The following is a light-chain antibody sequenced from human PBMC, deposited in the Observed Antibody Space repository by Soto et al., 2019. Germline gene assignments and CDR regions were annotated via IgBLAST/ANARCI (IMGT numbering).Light chain of an antibody. CDR2: GAS. V-gene: IGKV3-20*01. Sequence: EIVLTQSPGTLSLSLGEGATLSCRASQSVSNNYLAWYQQKPGQAPRLLIYGASNRATGIPDRFSGSGSGTDFTLTISRLEPEDFAVYYCQQYGSSGTFGQGTKVDIK. CDR3: QQYGSSGT. CDR1: QSVSNNY. J-gene: IGKJ1*01.